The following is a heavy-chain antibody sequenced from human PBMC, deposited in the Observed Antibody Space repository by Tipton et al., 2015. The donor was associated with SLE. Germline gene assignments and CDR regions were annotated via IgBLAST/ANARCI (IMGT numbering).Heavy chain of an antibody. CDR2: ISNSETT. J-gene: IGHJ3*02. CDR1: GGSISSHY. Sequence: TLSLTCTVSGGSISSHYWSWIRQAPGKGREWIGYISNSETTNYNPSLKSRVTISVDTSKNQFSLKLRSVTAADTAVYYCARRGSGSYDIWGQGTMVTVSS. D-gene: IGHD3-10*01. CDR3: ARRGSGSYDI. V-gene: IGHV4-59*11.